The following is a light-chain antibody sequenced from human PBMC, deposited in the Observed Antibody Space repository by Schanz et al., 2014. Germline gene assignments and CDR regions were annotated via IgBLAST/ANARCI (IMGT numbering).Light chain of an antibody. CDR1: SSDVGGYNY. CDR2: DVS. CDR3: SSYTSSSTLI. Sequence: QAALTQPASVSASPGQSITISCTGTSSDVGGYNYVSWYQQYPGKAPKLIIYDVSNRPSGVSNRFSGSRSGNTASLTISGLQAEDEADYYCSSYTSSSTLIFGGGTKLTVL. J-gene: IGLJ2*01. V-gene: IGLV2-14*01.